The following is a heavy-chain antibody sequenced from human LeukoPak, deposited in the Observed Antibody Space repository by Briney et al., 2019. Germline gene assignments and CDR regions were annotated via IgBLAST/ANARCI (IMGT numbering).Heavy chain of an antibody. CDR2: ISSSNSTI. Sequence: GGSLRLSCAASGFTFSSYSMNWVRQAPGKGLEWVSYISSSNSTIYYADSVKGRFTISRDNAKNSLYLQMNSLRAEDTAVYYCARDTYGSGIDYWGQGTLVTVSS. CDR3: ARDTYGSGIDY. V-gene: IGHV3-48*04. J-gene: IGHJ4*02. D-gene: IGHD3-10*01. CDR1: GFTFSSYS.